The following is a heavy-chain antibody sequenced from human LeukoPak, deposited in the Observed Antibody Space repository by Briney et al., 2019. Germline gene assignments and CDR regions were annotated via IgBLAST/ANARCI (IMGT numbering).Heavy chain of an antibody. V-gene: IGHV4-59*01. Sequence: PSETLSLTCTVSGGSISSYYWSWIRQPPGKGLEWIGYIYYSGSTKYNPSLKSRVTMSVDTSKNQFSLKLSSVTAADTAIYYCARENPSGYYNRPIDYWGQGTLVTVSS. D-gene: IGHD3-22*01. CDR2: IYYSGST. J-gene: IGHJ4*02. CDR1: GGSISSYY. CDR3: ARENPSGYYNRPIDY.